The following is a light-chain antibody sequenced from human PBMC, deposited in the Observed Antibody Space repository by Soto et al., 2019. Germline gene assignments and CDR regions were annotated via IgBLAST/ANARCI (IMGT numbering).Light chain of an antibody. CDR3: AAWDDSLCGVV. CDR2: RNN. J-gene: IGLJ3*02. Sequence: QSVLTQPPSASGTPGQRVTISCSGSSSNIGSNYVYWYQQLPGTAPKLLIYRNNQRPSGVPDRFSGSKSGTSASLAISGLWSEDEADYYCAAWDDSLCGVVFGGGTKLTVL. V-gene: IGLV1-47*03. CDR1: SSNIGSNY.